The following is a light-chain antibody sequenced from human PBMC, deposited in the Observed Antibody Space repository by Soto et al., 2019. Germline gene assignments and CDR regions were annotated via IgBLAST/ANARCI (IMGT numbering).Light chain of an antibody. CDR1: HDIGNY. V-gene: IGKV1-33*01. Sequence: DVQMTQSPSSLSASVGDRVTITCQASHDIGNYLNWYQHKPGKAPKLLIFDTSHLATGVPARFSGGGSDTYFTFTITNLQPEDFAVYYFQQFDSVPLTFGGGTHVEI. CDR2: DTS. J-gene: IGKJ4*01. CDR3: QQFDSVPLT.